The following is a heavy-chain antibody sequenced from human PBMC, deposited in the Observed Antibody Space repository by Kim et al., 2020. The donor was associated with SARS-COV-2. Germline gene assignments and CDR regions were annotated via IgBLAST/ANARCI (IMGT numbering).Heavy chain of an antibody. J-gene: IGHJ4*02. D-gene: IGHD3-16*01. CDR3: ARCPTRDKGDSYAYYFDL. V-gene: IGHV3-73*01. CDR2: VRSKTSADPPT. CDR1: GFLFSDSP. Sequence: GGSLRLSCAASGFLFSDSPMYWVRQASGKGLEWVGRVRSKTSADPPTAYGASVKGRFTVSRDDSKNMAYLQMNDLTTEDTAVYYCARCPTRDKGDSYAYYFDLWGQGTPVTVSS.